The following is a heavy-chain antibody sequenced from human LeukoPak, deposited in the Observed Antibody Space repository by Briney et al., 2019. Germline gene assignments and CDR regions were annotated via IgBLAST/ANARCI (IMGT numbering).Heavy chain of an antibody. Sequence: GGSLRLSCAASGFTFSSYGMHWVRQAPGKGLEWVAVIWYDGSNKYYADSVKGRFTISRDNSKNTLYLQMNSLRAEDTAVYYCARDSCSGGSCYYYYYMDVWGKGTTVTVSS. J-gene: IGHJ6*03. CDR1: GFTFSSYG. D-gene: IGHD2-15*01. CDR2: IWYDGSNK. CDR3: ARDSCSGGSCYYYYYMDV. V-gene: IGHV3-33*01.